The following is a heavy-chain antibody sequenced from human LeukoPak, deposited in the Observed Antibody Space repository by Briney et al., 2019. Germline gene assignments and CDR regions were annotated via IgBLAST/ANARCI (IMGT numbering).Heavy chain of an antibody. CDR2: ISSTGNTI. V-gene: IGHV3-48*02. J-gene: IGHJ4*02. D-gene: IGHD6-13*01. CDR1: GFTFSSYN. Sequence: GGSLRLSYAASGFTFSSYNMNWVRQAPGMGLERASFISSTGNTIYYADSVKGRFTISRDNAKNSLYLQMNSLRDEDTAVYYCARGSGSSWYVHYYFDYWGQGTLVTVSS. CDR3: ARGSGSSWYVHYYFDY.